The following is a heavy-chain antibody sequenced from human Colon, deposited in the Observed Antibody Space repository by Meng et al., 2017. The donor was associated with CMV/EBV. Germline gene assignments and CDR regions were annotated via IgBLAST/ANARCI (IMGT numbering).Heavy chain of an antibody. V-gene: IGHV3-73*01. CDR3: TRAPSYGGNDY. D-gene: IGHD4-23*01. J-gene: IGHJ4*02. Sequence: CAASAFTFSVSAMHWVRQASGKGLEWVGRIRSKANSYATAYAASVKGRFTISRDDSKNTAYLQMNSLKTEDPAVYYCTRAPSYGGNDYWGQGTLVTVSS. CDR1: AFTFSVSA. CDR2: IRSKANSYAT.